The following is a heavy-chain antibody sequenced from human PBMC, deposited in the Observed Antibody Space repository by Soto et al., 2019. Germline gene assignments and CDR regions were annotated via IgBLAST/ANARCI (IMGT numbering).Heavy chain of an antibody. J-gene: IGHJ6*02. CDR1: GFTFSSYS. CDR2: ISSSSSTI. D-gene: IGHD6-19*01. CDR3: ARRQQWLVSDGYGMDV. V-gene: IGHV3-48*02. Sequence: EVQLVESGGGLVQPGGSLRLSCAASGFTFSSYSMNWVRQAPGKGLEWVSYISSSSSTIYYADSVKGRFTISIDNAKNSLYLQMNSLRDEDTAVYYCARRQQWLVSDGYGMDVWGQGTTVTVSS.